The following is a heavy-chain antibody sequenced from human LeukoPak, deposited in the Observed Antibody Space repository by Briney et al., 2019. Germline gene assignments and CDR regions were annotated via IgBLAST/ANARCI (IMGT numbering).Heavy chain of an antibody. CDR2: ISSSSSTI. Sequence: GGSLRLSCAVSGFTFSSYWMNWVRQAPGKGLEWVSYISSSSSTIYYADSVKGRFTISRDNAKNSLYLQMNSLRDEDTAVYYCARDRHTYRTGMEFDYWGQGTLVTVSS. CDR1: GFTFSSYW. CDR3: ARDRHTYRTGMEFDY. D-gene: IGHD1-14*01. J-gene: IGHJ4*02. V-gene: IGHV3-48*02.